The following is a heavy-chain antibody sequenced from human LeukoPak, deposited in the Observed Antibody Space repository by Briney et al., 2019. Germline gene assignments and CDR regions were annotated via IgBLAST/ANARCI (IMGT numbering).Heavy chain of an antibody. CDR3: AGMSRGSGYYYFDY. CDR1: GYTFTSYG. V-gene: IGHV1-18*01. J-gene: IGHJ4*02. CDR2: ISAYNGNT. Sequence: GASVKVSCKASGYTFTSYGISGVRQAPGQGREWMGWISAYNGNTNYAQKLQGRVTMTTDTSTSTAYMELSSLRSEDTAVYYCAGMSRGSGYYYFDYWGQGTLVTVSS. D-gene: IGHD3-22*01.